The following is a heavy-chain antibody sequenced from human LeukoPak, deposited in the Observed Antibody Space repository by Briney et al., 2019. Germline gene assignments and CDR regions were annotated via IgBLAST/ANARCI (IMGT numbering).Heavy chain of an antibody. V-gene: IGHV3-53*01. Sequence: PGGSLRLSCAASGFTVSSDYMSWVRQAPGKGLEWVSVINSGGSTYYADSVKGRFTISRDNSKNTLYLQMNSLRAEDTAVYYCAREQTVTTQYYYYYYMNVWGKGTTVTVSS. CDR3: AREQTVTTQYYYYYYMNV. J-gene: IGHJ6*03. CDR1: GFTVSSDY. D-gene: IGHD4-11*01. CDR2: INSGGST.